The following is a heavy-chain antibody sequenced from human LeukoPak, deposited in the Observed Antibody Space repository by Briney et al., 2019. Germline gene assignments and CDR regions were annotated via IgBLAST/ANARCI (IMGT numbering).Heavy chain of an antibody. Sequence: PGGSLRLSCAASGFTFSSYSMNWVRQAPGKGLEWVSSISSSSSYIYYADSVKGRFTISRDNAKNSLYLQMNSLRAEDTAVYYCARSCLVYYWYYGMDVWGQGTTVTVSS. J-gene: IGHJ6*02. CDR2: ISSSSSYI. D-gene: IGHD5/OR15-5a*01. CDR3: ARSCLVYYWYYGMDV. CDR1: GFTFSSYS. V-gene: IGHV3-21*01.